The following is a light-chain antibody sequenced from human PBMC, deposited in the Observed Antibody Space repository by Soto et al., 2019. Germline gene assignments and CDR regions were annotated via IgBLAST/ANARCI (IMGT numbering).Light chain of an antibody. CDR3: QQYNSYPYP. J-gene: IGKJ2*01. V-gene: IGKV1-5*03. Sequence: DIQMTQSPSTLSASVGDRVTITCRASQSISTWLAWYQQKPGKAPTLLIYKASSLESGVPSMFSGSGSGTEFTLTIISLQPDDFATYYCQQYNSYPYPFGKGTKLEIK. CDR1: QSISTW. CDR2: KAS.